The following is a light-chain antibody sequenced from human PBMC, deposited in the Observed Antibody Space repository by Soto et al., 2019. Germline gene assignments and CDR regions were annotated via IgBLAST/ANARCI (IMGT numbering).Light chain of an antibody. V-gene: IGLV2-14*01. Sequence: SVLTQPASVSGSPGQSITIFCTGTSSDVGGYNYVSWYQQHPGKAPKLMIYEVSNRPSGVSNRFSGSKSGNTASLTISGLQPEDEADYYCNSYTSRNTFVLGTGTKVTVL. CDR1: SSDVGGYNY. J-gene: IGLJ1*01. CDR2: EVS. CDR3: NSYTSRNTFV.